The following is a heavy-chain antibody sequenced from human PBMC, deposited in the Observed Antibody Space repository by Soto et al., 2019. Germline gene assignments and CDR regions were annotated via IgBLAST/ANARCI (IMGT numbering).Heavy chain of an antibody. V-gene: IGHV1-46*01. J-gene: IGHJ6*02. CDR1: GYTFTIYY. Sequence: GASVKVSCKASGYTFTIYYMHWVRQAPGQGLEWMGIINTSGGSTSYAQKFQGRVTMTRDTSTSTVYMELSSMRSEDTAVYYCARDQTAAPRGGYYYYGMDVWGQGTTVTVSS. CDR2: INTSGGST. D-gene: IGHD2-2*01. CDR3: ARDQTAAPRGGYYYYGMDV.